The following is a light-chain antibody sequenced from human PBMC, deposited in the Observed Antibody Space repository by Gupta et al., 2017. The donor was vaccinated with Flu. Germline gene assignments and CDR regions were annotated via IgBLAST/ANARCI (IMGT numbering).Light chain of an antibody. CDR2: AAS. Sequence: AIRMTQSPSSFSASTGDRVTITCRASQGISSYLAWYQQKPGKAPKLLIYAASTLQSGVPSRFSGSGSGTDFTLTISCLHSEDFATYYCQREYSYPYTFGQGTRLEIK. CDR1: QGISSY. V-gene: IGKV1-8*01. CDR3: QREYSYPYT. J-gene: IGKJ2*01.